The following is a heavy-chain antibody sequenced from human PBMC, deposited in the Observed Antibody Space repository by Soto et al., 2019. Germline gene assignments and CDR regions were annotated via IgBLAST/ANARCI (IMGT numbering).Heavy chain of an antibody. V-gene: IGHV1-18*01. D-gene: IGHD4-17*01. CDR1: GYTFTSYG. J-gene: IGHJ3*02. Sequence: ASVKVSCKASGYTFTSYGISWVRQAPGQGLEWMGWISAYNGNTNYAQKLQGRVTMTTDTSTSTAYMELRSLRSDDTAVYYCARDMTTVSTGHDAFDIWGQGTMLTVSS. CDR3: ARDMTTVSTGHDAFDI. CDR2: ISAYNGNT.